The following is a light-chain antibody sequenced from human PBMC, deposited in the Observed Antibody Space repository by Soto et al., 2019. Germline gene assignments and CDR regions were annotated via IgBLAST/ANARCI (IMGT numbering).Light chain of an antibody. CDR1: QSVTSTY. CDR2: GAS. Sequence: EIVLTQSPGTLSLSPGERATLSCRASQSVTSTYLAWHQQKPGQAPRLLIYGASNRATGIADRFSGSGSGTDFSRTISRLEPEDFAVDICQQYGSTPPTFGQGTKLEIK. J-gene: IGKJ2*01. V-gene: IGKV3-20*01. CDR3: QQYGSTPPT.